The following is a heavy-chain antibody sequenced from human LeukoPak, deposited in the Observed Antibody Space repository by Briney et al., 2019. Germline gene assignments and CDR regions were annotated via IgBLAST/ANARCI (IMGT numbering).Heavy chain of an antibody. J-gene: IGHJ5*02. CDR1: GFTFSSYW. CDR3: ATSNWFDP. V-gene: IGHV3-74*01. CDR2: INSDVSST. Sequence: GGSLRLSCAASGFTFSSYWMHWVRQAPGKGLVWVSRINSDVSSTSYADSVKGRLNISRDHAKNTLYLQMNSLRAEDKAVYYCATSNWFDPWGQGTLVTVSS.